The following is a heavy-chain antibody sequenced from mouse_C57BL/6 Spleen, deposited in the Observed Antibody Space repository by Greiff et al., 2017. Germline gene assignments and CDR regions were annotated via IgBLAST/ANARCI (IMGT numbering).Heavy chain of an antibody. CDR3: ARDSEPFAY. CDR2: ISDGGSYT. V-gene: IGHV5-4*01. J-gene: IGHJ3*01. Sequence: EVKVVESGGGLVKPGGSLKLSCAASGFTFSSYAMSWVRQTPEKRLEWVATISDGGSYTYYPDNVKGRFTISRDNAKNNLYLQMSHLKSEDTAMYYCARDSEPFAYWGQGTLVTVSA. CDR1: GFTFSSYA.